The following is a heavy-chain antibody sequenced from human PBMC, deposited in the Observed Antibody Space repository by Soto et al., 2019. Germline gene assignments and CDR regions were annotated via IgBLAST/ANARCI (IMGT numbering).Heavy chain of an antibody. CDR2: IYYSGST. D-gene: IGHD5-12*01. Sequence: SETLSLTCTVSGGSISSYYWSWIRQPPGKGLEWIGYIYYSGSTNYNPSLKSRVTISVDTSKNQFSLKLSSVTAADTAVYYCASGYVARFDDWGQGTLVTVSS. CDR1: GGSISSYY. CDR3: ASGYVARFDD. J-gene: IGHJ4*02. V-gene: IGHV4-59*08.